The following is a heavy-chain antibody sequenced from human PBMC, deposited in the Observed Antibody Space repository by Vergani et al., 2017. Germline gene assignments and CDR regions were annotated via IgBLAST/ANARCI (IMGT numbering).Heavy chain of an antibody. V-gene: IGHV4-4*03. Sequence: QVQLQESGPGLVKPPGTLSLTCAVSGDSISSNNCWTWVRQPPGKGLEWIGEICHTEDTKYSPSLKSRVTVSVDESRNLFSLRLNSVTAADTAVYYCAKLGMGGEFWSGSDYMDVWGKGTTVTVSS. J-gene: IGHJ6*03. CDR1: GDSISSNNC. D-gene: IGHD3-3*01. CDR2: ICHTEDT. CDR3: AKLGMGGEFWSGSDYMDV.